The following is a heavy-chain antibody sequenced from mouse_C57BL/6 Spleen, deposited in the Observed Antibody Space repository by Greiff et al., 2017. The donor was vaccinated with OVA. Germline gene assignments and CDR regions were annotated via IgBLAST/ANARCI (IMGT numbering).Heavy chain of an antibody. CDR3: ARGATVNYAMDY. D-gene: IGHD1-1*01. Sequence: VQLQQSGAELARPGASVKLSCKASGYTFTSYGISWVKQRTGQGLEWIGEIYPRSGNTYYNEKFKGKATLTADKSSSTAYMELRSLTSEDSAVYFCARGATVNYAMDYWGHGTSVTVSS. J-gene: IGHJ4*01. V-gene: IGHV1-81*01. CDR1: GYTFTSYG. CDR2: IYPRSGNT.